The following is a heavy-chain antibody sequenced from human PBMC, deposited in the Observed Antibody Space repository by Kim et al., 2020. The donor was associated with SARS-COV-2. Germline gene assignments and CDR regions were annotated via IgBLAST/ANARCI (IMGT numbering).Heavy chain of an antibody. V-gene: IGHV3-74*01. CDR1: GFTFSSHW. J-gene: IGHJ4*02. CDR3: ARRQFTSGWYYFDY. Sequence: GGSLRLSCAVSGFTFSSHWMHWVRQAPGKGLVWVSRINSDGSTISYADSVKGRFTISRDNAKNTLYLQMNSLRAEDTAVYYCARRQFTSGWYYFDYWGQG. CDR2: INSDGSTI. D-gene: IGHD6-19*01.